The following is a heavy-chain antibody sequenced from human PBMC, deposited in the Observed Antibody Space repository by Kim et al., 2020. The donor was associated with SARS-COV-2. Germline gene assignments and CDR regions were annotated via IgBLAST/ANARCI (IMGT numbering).Heavy chain of an antibody. CDR3: ARTPDYYYGMDV. CDR2: IYHEGTT. V-gene: IGHV4-4*02. J-gene: IGHJ6*02. CDR1: GGSINNKNW. Sequence: SETLSLTCTVSGGSINNKNWWSWVRHPPGKGLEWIGEIYHEGTTNYNPSLKSRVTILVDRSKNQCSLKLTSVTAADTAVYYCARTPDYYYGMDVWGQGTTVTVSS.